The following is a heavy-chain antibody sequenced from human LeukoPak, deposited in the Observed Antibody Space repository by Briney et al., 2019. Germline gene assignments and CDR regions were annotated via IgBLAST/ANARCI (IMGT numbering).Heavy chain of an antibody. CDR2: IWYGGSNK. CDR3: ARARIVGGTTLDY. V-gene: IGHV3-33*01. D-gene: IGHD1-26*01. CDR1: GFTFSSYG. Sequence: GGSLRLSCAASGFTFSSYGMHWVHQAPGKGQERVAVIWYGGSNKYYADSVKGRFTISRDNSKNTLYLQMNSLRAEDTAVYCCARARIVGGTTLDYWGQGTLVTVSS. J-gene: IGHJ4*02.